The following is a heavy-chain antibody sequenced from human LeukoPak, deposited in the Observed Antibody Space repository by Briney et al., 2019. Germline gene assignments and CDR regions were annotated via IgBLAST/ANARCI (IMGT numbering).Heavy chain of an antibody. D-gene: IGHD6-13*01. CDR3: AKDIRDSSSWYYYYYGMDV. J-gene: IGHJ6*02. V-gene: IGHV3-30-3*01. Sequence: GGSLRLSCAASGFTFSSYAMHWVRQAPGKGLEWVAVISYDGSNKYYADSVKGRFTISRDNSKNSLYLQMNSLRAEDTALYYCAKDIRDSSSWYYYYYGMDVWGQGTTVTVSS. CDR1: GFTFSSYA. CDR2: ISYDGSNK.